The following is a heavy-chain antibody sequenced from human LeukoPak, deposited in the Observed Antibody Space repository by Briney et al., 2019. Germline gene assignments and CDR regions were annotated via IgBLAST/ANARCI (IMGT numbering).Heavy chain of an antibody. CDR3: ARGRYYDSSSYWFDP. CDR2: VYTSGST. CDR1: GGSISSYY. V-gene: IGHV4-4*07. Sequence: SETLSLTCTVSGGSISSYYWSWIRQPAGKGLEWIGRVYTSGSTNYNPSLKSRVTMSVDTSKNQFSLKLSSVTAADPAVYYCARGRYYDSSSYWFDPWGQGTLVTVSS. D-gene: IGHD3-22*01. J-gene: IGHJ5*02.